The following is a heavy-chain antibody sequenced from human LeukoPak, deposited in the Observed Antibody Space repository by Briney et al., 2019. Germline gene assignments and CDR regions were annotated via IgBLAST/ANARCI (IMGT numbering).Heavy chain of an antibody. Sequence: GGSLRLSCAASGFTLSGYWMSWVRQAPGKGLEWVANIKQDGGEKYYVDSVKGRFTISRDNAENSLYLQMSSLRAEDTAVYYCARVRYGDYFDYWGQGTLVTVSS. CDR2: IKQDGGEK. CDR3: ARVRYGDYFDY. J-gene: IGHJ4*02. V-gene: IGHV3-7*05. D-gene: IGHD4-17*01. CDR1: GFTLSGYW.